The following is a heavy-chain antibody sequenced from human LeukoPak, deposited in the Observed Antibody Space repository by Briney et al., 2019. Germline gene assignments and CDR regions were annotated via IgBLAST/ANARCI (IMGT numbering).Heavy chain of an antibody. CDR1: DGSISSGSYY. D-gene: IGHD6-13*01. CDR3: ARAAAAGLDS. Sequence: SQTLSRTCTVSDGSISSGSYYWTWIRQPAGKGQEWIGRISTSGSTNYNPSLKSRFTISADTSKNQFSLKLNSVTAADTAVYYCARAAAAGLDSWGQGTLVTVSS. J-gene: IGHJ4*02. V-gene: IGHV4-61*02. CDR2: ISTSGST.